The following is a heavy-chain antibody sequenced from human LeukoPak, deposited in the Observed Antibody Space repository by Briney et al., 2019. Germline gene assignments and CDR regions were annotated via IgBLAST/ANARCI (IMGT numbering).Heavy chain of an antibody. CDR2: ISSSGSTI. J-gene: IGHJ4*02. CDR3: ARELGKVAVAPSDY. D-gene: IGHD6-19*01. V-gene: IGHV3-11*04. CDR1: GFTFNTST. Sequence: PGGSLRLSCAASGFTFNTSTMSWIRQAPGKGLEWVSYISSSGSTIYYADSVKGRFTISRDNAKNSLYLQMNSLRAEDTAVYYCARELGKVAVAPSDYWGQGTLVTVSS.